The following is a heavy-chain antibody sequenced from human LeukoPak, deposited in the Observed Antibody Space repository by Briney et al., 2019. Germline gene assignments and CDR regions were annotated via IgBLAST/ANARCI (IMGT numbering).Heavy chain of an antibody. CDR2: INAGNGNT. V-gene: IGHV1-3*01. J-gene: IGHJ4*02. Sequence: ASVKVSCKASGYTFTSYAMHWVRQAPGQRPEWMGWINAGNGNTKYSQKFQGRVTITRDTSASTAYMELSSLRSEDTAVYYCAREVDTAMVTFDYWGQGTLVTVSS. D-gene: IGHD5-18*01. CDR1: GYTFTSYA. CDR3: AREVDTAMVTFDY.